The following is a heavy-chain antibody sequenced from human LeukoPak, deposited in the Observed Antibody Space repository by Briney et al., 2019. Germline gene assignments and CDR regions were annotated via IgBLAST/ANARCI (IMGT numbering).Heavy chain of an antibody. Sequence: SETLSRTCTVSGGSISSYYWSWIRQPPGKGLEWIGDIHYSGNTKYNPSLRSRVTISVDTSKNQFSLKLNSVTAADTAVYYCARDRPPGLTASWGQGILVTVSS. CDR2: IHYSGNT. CDR1: GGSISSYY. D-gene: IGHD1-14*01. V-gene: IGHV4-59*01. J-gene: IGHJ4*02. CDR3: ARDRPPGLTAS.